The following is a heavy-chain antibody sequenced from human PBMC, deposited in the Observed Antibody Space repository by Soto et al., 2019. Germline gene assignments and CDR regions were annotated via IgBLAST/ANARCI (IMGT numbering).Heavy chain of an antibody. D-gene: IGHD3-22*01. V-gene: IGHV1-69*13. CDR1: GGTFSSYA. CDR2: IIPIFGTA. Sequence: SSVKVSCKASGGTFSSYAISWVRQAPGQGLEWMGGIIPIFGTANYAQKFQGRVTITADESTSTAYMELSSLRSEDTAVYYCAREPYYYDSSGPIGREYYYGMDVCGQGTTVTGAS. J-gene: IGHJ6*02. CDR3: AREPYYYDSSGPIGREYYYGMDV.